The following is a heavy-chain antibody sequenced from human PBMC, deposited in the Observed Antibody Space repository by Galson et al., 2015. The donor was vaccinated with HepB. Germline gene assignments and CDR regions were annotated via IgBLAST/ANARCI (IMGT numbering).Heavy chain of an antibody. CDR2: ISTSSSYI. CDR3: AVDYDFWSGYYTGRTTY. Sequence: SLRLSCAASGFTFSPYSMKWVRQAPGKGLEWVSSISTSSSYIDYADSVRGRFIISRDNAKNSLYLQMNSLRAEDTAVYYCAVDYDFWSGYYTGRTTYWGQGTLVTVSS. CDR1: GFTFSPYS. D-gene: IGHD3-3*01. V-gene: IGHV3-21*01. J-gene: IGHJ4*02.